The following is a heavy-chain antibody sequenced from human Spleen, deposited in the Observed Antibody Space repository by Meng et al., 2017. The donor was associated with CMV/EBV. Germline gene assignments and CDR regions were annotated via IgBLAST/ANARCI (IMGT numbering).Heavy chain of an antibody. J-gene: IGHJ6*02. Sequence: GGSLRLSCAAYGFTFSSYMMNWVRQAPGQGLEWVASISSTSTYISYAAPLKGRFTVSRDNAKNSLFLQMNSLRAEDSAVYFCAREEYYYGMDVWGQGTTVTVSS. CDR1: GFTFSSYM. CDR2: ISSTSTYI. CDR3: AREEYYYGMDV. V-gene: IGHV3-21*01.